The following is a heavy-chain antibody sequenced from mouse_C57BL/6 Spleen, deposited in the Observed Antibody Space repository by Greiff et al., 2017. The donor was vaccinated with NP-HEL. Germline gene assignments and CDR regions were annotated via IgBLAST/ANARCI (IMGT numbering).Heavy chain of an antibody. D-gene: IGHD1-1*01. J-gene: IGHJ3*01. Sequence: LMESGPELVKPGAGGRLSWAASGYTFTSYDINWVKQRPGQGLEWIGWIYPRDGSTKYNEKFKGKATLTVDTSSSTAYMELHSLTSEDSAVYFCARSHYYGSSWFAYWGQGTLVTVSA. CDR2: IYPRDGST. CDR1: GYTFTSYD. CDR3: ARSHYYGSSWFAY. V-gene: IGHV1-85*01.